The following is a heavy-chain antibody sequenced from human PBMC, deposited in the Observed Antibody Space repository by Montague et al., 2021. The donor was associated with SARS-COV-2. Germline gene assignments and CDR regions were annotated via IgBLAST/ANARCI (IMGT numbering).Heavy chain of an antibody. D-gene: IGHD2-2*01. V-gene: IGHV4-34*01. CDR3: ARGFRSVVPAVLGVAFYYYFDMDV. CDR1: GGSFSGYY. CDR2: INHSGST. J-gene: IGHJ6*02. Sequence: SETLSLTSAVYGGSFSGYYWSWIRQPPGKGLEWIGEINHSGSTXXXPSXXXRVTIPVDTSKNQFSLKLSSVTAADTAVYFCARGFRSVVPAVLGVAFYYYFDMDVWGQGTTVTVSS.